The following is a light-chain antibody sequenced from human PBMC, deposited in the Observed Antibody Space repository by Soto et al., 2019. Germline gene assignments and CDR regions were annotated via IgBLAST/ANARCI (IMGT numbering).Light chain of an antibody. CDR3: QQYGSSPVS. CDR2: GAS. Sequence: EIVLTQSPGTLSLSPGERATLSCRASQSVSNNYLAWYQQKPGQAPRFLMYGASSRATGTPDRFSGSGSGTDFTLTISRLELEDYAVYYCQQYGSSPVSFGPGTKVDIK. V-gene: IGKV3-20*01. CDR1: QSVSNNY. J-gene: IGKJ3*01.